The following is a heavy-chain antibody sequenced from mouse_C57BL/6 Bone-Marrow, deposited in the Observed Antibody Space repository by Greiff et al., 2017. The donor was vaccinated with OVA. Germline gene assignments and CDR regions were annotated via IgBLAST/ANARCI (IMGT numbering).Heavy chain of an antibody. D-gene: IGHD2-2*01. J-gene: IGHJ2*01. CDR3: TIYYGYDGGYYFDY. CDR1: GFTFSNYW. V-gene: IGHV6-3*01. Sequence: EVKVEESGGGLVQPGGSMKLSCVASGFTFSNYWMNWVRQSPEKGLEWVAQIRLKSDNYATHYAESVKGRFTISRDDSKSSVYLQMNNLRAEDTGIYYCTIYYGYDGGYYFDYWGQGTTLTVSS. CDR2: IRLKSDNYAT.